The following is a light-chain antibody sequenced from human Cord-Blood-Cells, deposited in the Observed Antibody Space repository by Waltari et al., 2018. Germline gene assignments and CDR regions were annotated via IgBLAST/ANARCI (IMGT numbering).Light chain of an antibody. CDR2: EVS. CDR1: SSDVGGYNY. J-gene: IGLJ1*01. CDR3: SSYAGSNNLYV. Sequence: QSALTQPPSASGSPGQSVTISCTGTSSDVGGYNYVSWYQQHPGKAPKLMIYEVSKRPSGVPERFSGSKSGNTASLTVSGLQAEDEADYYCSSYAGSNNLYVFGPGTKVTVL. V-gene: IGLV2-8*01.